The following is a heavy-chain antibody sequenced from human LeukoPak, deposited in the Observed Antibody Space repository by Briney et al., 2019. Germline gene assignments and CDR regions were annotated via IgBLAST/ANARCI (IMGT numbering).Heavy chain of an antibody. V-gene: IGHV3-74*01. CDR1: GFTFSSYW. J-gene: IGHJ3*02. CDR2: INSDGSST. CDR3: ASGLGYYDSSGYPSAFDI. D-gene: IGHD3-22*01. Sequence: GGSLRLSCAASGFTFSSYWMHWVRQAPGKGLVWVSRINSDGSSTSYADSVKGRFTISRDNAKNTLYLQMNSLRAEDTAVYYCASGLGYYDSSGYPSAFDIWGQGTMVTVSS.